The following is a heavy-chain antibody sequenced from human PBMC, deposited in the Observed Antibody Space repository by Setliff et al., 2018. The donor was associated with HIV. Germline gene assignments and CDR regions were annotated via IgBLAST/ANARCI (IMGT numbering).Heavy chain of an antibody. CDR3: TRGLGAVVPYYGMDV. V-gene: IGHV3-7*01. D-gene: IGHD2-15*01. J-gene: IGHJ6*02. Sequence: GESLKISCAASGFSFSDYWMSGVRQTPGKGLEWVATIKPDGSERSYVDSVKGRFTISRDNAENSLYLQMNSLRVENTAVYYCTRGLGAVVPYYGMDVWGQGTTVTVSS. CDR1: GFSFSDYW. CDR2: IKPDGSER.